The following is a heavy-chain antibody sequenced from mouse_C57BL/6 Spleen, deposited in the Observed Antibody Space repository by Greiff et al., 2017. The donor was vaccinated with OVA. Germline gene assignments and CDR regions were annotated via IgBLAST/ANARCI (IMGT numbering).Heavy chain of an antibody. CDR3: ARRRYGFAY. CDR1: GYTFTSYW. Sequence: VQLQQPGAELVKPGASVKLSCKASGYTFTSYWMQWVNQRPGQGLEWIGEIDPSDSYTNYNQKFKGKATLTVDTSSSTAYMQLSSLTSEDSAVYYCARRRYGFAYWGQGTLVTVSA. CDR2: IDPSDSYT. J-gene: IGHJ3*01. V-gene: IGHV1-50*01.